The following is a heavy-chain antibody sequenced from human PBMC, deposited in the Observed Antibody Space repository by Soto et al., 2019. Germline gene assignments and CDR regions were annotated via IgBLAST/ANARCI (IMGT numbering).Heavy chain of an antibody. V-gene: IGHV1-2*02. J-gene: IGHJ6*02. Sequence: ASVKVSCKASGYTFSGYYIHWLLQAPGQGLEWMGWINPNSGGTNYAQKFQGRVTVTRDTPTSTAYMELSRLTSDDTAVYYCARSLTEGYCTITGCYTRPLYGMDVWGRGTTVTVSS. CDR3: ARSLTEGYCTITGCYTRPLYGMDV. D-gene: IGHD2-2*02. CDR1: GYTFSGYY. CDR2: INPNSGGT.